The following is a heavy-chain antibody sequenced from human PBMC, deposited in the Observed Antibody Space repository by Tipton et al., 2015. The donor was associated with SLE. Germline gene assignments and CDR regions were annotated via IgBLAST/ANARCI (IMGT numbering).Heavy chain of an antibody. CDR2: VYYSGRT. CDR3: ARPYVIASYWYFDL. D-gene: IGHD2-21*01. J-gene: IGHJ2*01. V-gene: IGHV4-59*11. Sequence: TLSLTCTVSGGSISSHHWSWVRQPPVKGLEWVGDVYYSGRTNYNPSLKQRVTISVDTAKNQFSLKLSSVTAADTAVYYCARPYVIASYWYFDLWGRGTLVTVSS. CDR1: GGSISSHH.